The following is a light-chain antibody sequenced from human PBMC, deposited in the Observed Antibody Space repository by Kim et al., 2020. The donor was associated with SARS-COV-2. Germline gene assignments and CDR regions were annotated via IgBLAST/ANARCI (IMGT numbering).Light chain of an antibody. Sequence: VVTQPPSVSGAPGQRVTISCTGSSSNIGAGYDVHWYQQLPGTAPKLLIFGNSNRPSGVPDRFSGSQSGTSASLAISGLQVEDEALYYCLSHDSSLSAYVFRGGTKVTVL. CDR2: GNS. CDR1: SSNIGAGYD. J-gene: IGLJ1*01. CDR3: LSHDSSLSAYV. V-gene: IGLV1-40*01.